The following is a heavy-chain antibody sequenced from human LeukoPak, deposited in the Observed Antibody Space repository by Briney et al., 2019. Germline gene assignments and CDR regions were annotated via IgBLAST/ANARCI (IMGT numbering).Heavy chain of an antibody. CDR3: AGEDSSGYYSWFDP. J-gene: IGHJ5*02. Sequence: SETLSLTCTVSGGSISSYYWSWIRQPPGKGLEWIGYIYYSGSTNYNPSLKSRVTISVDTSKNQFSLKLSSVTAAVTAVYYCAGEDSSGYYSWFDPWGQGTLVTVSS. D-gene: IGHD3-22*01. CDR1: GGSISSYY. CDR2: IYYSGST. V-gene: IGHV4-59*01.